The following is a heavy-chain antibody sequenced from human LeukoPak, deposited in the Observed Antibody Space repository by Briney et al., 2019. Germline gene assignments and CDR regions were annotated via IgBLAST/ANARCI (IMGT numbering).Heavy chain of an antibody. J-gene: IGHJ3*02. CDR1: GFTFSGYG. CDR2: ISYDGSNK. CDR3: ARVSGSRNYYFGAFDI. D-gene: IGHD3-10*01. V-gene: IGHV3-30*03. Sequence: GGSLRLSCAASGFTFSGYGMHRVRQAPGKGLEWVAVISYDGSNKYYADSVKGRFTISRDNSKNTLYLQMNSLRAEDTAMYYCARVSGSRNYYFGAFDIWGQGTMVTVSS.